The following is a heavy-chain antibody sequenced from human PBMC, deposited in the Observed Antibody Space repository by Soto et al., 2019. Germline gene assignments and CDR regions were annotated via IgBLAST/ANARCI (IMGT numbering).Heavy chain of an antibody. Sequence: QMQLVESGGGVVQPGESLRLSCAASGFTFNYYPMHWVRQTPGKGLEWVAVISFDGSNKYYADSVKGRFTISRDNSKNKSYQQMNSLRAEDAAVYYCARLPGALVAVLYIYPLDGREAMSDVDVWGQGTTVSVSS. J-gene: IGHJ6*02. CDR3: ARLPGALVAVLYIYPLDGREAMSDVDV. V-gene: IGHV3-30-3*01. D-gene: IGHD6-19*01. CDR1: GFTFNYYP. CDR2: ISFDGSNK.